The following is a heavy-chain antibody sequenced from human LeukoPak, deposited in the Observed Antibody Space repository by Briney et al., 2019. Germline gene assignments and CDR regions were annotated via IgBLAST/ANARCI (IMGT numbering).Heavy chain of an antibody. CDR1: GFTFSSYA. V-gene: IGHV3-23*01. Sequence: PGGSLRLSCAASGFTFSSYAMSWVRQAPGKGLEWVSAISGSGGSTYYTDSVKGRFTISRDNSKNTLYLQMNSLRAEDTAVYYCAKDLKGMATIRWPCDYWGQGTLVTVSS. J-gene: IGHJ4*02. CDR2: ISGSGGST. CDR3: AKDLKGMATIRWPCDY. D-gene: IGHD5-24*01.